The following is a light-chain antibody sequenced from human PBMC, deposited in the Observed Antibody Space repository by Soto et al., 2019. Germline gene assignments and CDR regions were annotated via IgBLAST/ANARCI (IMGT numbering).Light chain of an antibody. Sequence: QSALTQPASVSGSPGQSITMSCTGSSSDIGTYNFVSWYQQHAGKAPRLILYEVSNRPSGVSSRFSGSKSGNSASLTISGLQPVDEAHYFCSSYAATSTLVFGGGTKLTVL. CDR2: EVS. V-gene: IGLV2-14*01. J-gene: IGLJ3*02. CDR1: SSDIGTYNF. CDR3: SSYAATSTLV.